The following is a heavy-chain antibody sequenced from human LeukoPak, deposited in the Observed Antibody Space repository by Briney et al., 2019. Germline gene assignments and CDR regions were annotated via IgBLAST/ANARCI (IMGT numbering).Heavy chain of an antibody. V-gene: IGHV1-2*02. J-gene: IGHJ4*02. CDR2: INPNSGGT. D-gene: IGHD6-19*01. CDR1: GYTFTGYY. CDR3: ARRTAVTSGFDY. Sequence: ASVKVSCKASGYTFTGYYMHWVRQAPGQGVEWMGWINPNSGGTNYAQKFQGRVTMTRDTSITTAYMELNRLRSDDTAVYYCARRTAVTSGFDYWGQGTLVSVSS.